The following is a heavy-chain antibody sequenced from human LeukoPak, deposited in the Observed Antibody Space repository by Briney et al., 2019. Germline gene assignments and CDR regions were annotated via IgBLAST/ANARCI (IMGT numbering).Heavy chain of an antibody. V-gene: IGHV3-15*01. D-gene: IGHD3-10*01. J-gene: IGHJ4*02. CDR2: IKSKTDGGTT. Sequence: GGSLRLPCAASGFTFSNAWMSWVRQAPGKGLEWVGRIKSKTDGGTTDYAAPVKGRFTISRDDSKNTLYLQMNSLRAEDTAVYYCAKDQGDHYFDYWGQGTLVTVSS. CDR1: GFTFSNAW. CDR3: AKDQGDHYFDY.